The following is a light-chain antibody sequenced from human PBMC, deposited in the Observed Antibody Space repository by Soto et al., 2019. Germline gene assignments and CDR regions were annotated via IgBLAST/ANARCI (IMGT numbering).Light chain of an antibody. V-gene: IGKV1-17*01. CDR3: QQLNSYPLT. Sequence: DIQMTQSPSSLSASVGDRVSITCRASQSISTHLSWYQQKPGKAPKLLIYAASSLQSGVPSRFSGSGSGTEFTLTISSLQPEDFATYYCQQLNSYPLTFGGGTKVDIK. CDR2: AAS. J-gene: IGKJ4*01. CDR1: QSISTH.